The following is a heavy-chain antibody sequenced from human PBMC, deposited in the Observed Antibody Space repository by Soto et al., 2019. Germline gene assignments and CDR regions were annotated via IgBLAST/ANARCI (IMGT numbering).Heavy chain of an antibody. V-gene: IGHV4-39*01. CDR3: ARQVLGYDILTGYYSYGMDV. D-gene: IGHD3-9*01. CDR1: GGSISSSSYY. J-gene: IGHJ6*02. CDR2: IYYSGST. Sequence: SETLSLTCTVSGGSISSSSYYWGWIRKPPGKGLEWIGIIYYSGSTYYNPSLKSRVTISVDTSKNQFSLKLSSVTAADTAVYYCARQVLGYDILTGYYSYGMDVWGQGTTVT.